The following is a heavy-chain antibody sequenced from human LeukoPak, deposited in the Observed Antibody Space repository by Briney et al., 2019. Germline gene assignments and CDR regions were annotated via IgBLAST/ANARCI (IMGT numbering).Heavy chain of an antibody. CDR2: IYHSGST. Sequence: PSETLSLTCTVSGYSISSGYYWGWIRQPPGKGLEWIGSIYHSGSTNYNPSLKSRVTISVDTSKNQFSLKLSSVTAGDTAVYYCARVVVAVAATVYYYMDVWGKGTTVTISS. J-gene: IGHJ6*03. V-gene: IGHV4-38-2*02. CDR1: GYSISSGYY. D-gene: IGHD2-15*01. CDR3: ARVVVAVAATVYYYMDV.